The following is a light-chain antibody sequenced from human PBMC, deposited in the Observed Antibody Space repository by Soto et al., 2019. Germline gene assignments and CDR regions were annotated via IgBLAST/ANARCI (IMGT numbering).Light chain of an antibody. CDR2: DAS. Sequence: PSTVSASVGDRATITCRASQNIYYWLAWYQQKPGKAPKLLMYDASYLEAGVPSRFRGSGSGTEFTLTISGLQPDDFATYFCHHYSGPWTFGQGTKVDIK. CDR3: HHYSGPWT. V-gene: IGKV1-5*01. CDR1: QNIYYW. J-gene: IGKJ1*01.